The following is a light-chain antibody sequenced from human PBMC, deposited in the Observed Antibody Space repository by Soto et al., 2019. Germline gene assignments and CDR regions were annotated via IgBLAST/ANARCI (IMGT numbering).Light chain of an antibody. CDR2: RHT. CDR3: QAWDSSTAVV. V-gene: IGLV3-1*01. J-gene: IGLJ2*01. Sequence: SYELAQPPSVSVSPGQTASITCSGDKLGDKYVCWYQQKPGQSPVLLIYRHTKRPSGIPERFSGSISGNTATLTISETQAMDEADYYCQAWDSSTAVVFGGGTKLTVL. CDR1: KLGDKY.